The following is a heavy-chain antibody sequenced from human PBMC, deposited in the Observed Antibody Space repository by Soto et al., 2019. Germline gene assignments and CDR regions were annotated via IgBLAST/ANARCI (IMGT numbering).Heavy chain of an antibody. J-gene: IGHJ3*02. Sequence: QVQLVESGGGVVKPGRSLRLSCAASGFTFSSYGMHWVRQAPGKGLEWVAVIWYDGSNKYYADSVKGGFTISRDNCKNKLYLQINSLRAEDTAVYYCVIEGAGCGGDCYGSFDIWGQGTMVTVS. V-gene: IGHV3-33*01. CDR1: GFTFSSYG. CDR2: IWYDGSNK. CDR3: VIEGAGCGGDCYGSFDI. D-gene: IGHD2-21*02.